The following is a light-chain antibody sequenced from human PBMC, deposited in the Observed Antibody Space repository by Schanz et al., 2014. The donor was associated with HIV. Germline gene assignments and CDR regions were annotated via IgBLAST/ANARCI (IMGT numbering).Light chain of an antibody. CDR3: MQALQTPFT. J-gene: IGKJ2*01. CDR2: LGS. CDR1: QSLLHSNGYNY. Sequence: DIVMTQSPLSLPVTPGESASISCRSSQSLLHSNGYNYLDWYLQKPGKSPQLLIYLGSNRASGXHDRFSGSGXXXDFTLKISRVEAXXXXXXYCMQALQTPFTFRQGPKLEIK. V-gene: IGKV2-28*01.